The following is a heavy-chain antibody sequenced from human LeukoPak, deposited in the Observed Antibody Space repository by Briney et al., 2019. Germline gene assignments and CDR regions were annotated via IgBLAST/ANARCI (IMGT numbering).Heavy chain of an antibody. D-gene: IGHD3-16*02. J-gene: IGHJ4*02. V-gene: IGHV3-49*04. CDR1: GFTFGDYA. CDR3: TRGAPYVWGSYRSPPLDY. CDR2: IRSKAYGGTT. Sequence: QPGRSLRLSCTASGFTFGDYAMSWVRQAPGKGREWVGFIRSKAYGGTTEYAASVKGRFTISRDDSKSIAYLQMNSLKTEDTAVYYCTRGAPYVWGSYRSPPLDYWGQGTLVTVSS.